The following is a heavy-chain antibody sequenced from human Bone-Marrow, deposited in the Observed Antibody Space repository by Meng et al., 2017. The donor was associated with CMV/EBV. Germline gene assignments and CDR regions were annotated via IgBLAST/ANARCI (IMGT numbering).Heavy chain of an antibody. V-gene: IGHV3-30-3*01. D-gene: IGHD2-15*01. CDR3: AKAPKTCSYGSCAKLDP. CDR1: GLSFSSYA. CDR2: ISYDGSNQ. Sequence: GESLKISCAASGLSFSSYAMYWVRQAPGKGPEWVAVISYDGSNQYYADSVKGRFTISRDNSKNTLFLQMNGLRAEDTAVYFCAKAPKTCSYGSCAKLDPWGQGTLVTVSS. J-gene: IGHJ5*02.